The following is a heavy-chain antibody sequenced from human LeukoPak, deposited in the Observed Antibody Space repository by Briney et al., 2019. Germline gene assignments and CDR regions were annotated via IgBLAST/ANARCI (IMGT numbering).Heavy chain of an antibody. J-gene: IGHJ1*01. CDR2: ISAYNGNT. CDR1: GYTFTSYG. Sequence: GASVKVSCKSSGYTFTSYGIGWVRHAQGQGQEWMGWISAYNGNTNYAQKLQGRVTMTTDTSTSTAYMELRSLRSDDTAVYYCARDRVAAAGTDFQHWGQGTLVTVSS. CDR3: ARDRVAAAGTDFQH. V-gene: IGHV1-18*01. D-gene: IGHD6-13*01.